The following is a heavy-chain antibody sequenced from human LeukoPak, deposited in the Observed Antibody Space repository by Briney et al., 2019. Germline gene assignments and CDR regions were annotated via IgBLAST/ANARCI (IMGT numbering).Heavy chain of an antibody. CDR2: IYYSGST. Sequence: SETLSLTCTVPGGSISSYYWSWIRQPPGKGLEWIGYIYYSGSTNYNPSLKSRVTISVDTSKNQFSLKLSSVTATDTAVYYCARDGGSYYTFDYWGQGTLVTVSS. CDR3: ARDGGSYYTFDY. V-gene: IGHV4-59*12. D-gene: IGHD1-26*01. CDR1: GGSISSYY. J-gene: IGHJ4*02.